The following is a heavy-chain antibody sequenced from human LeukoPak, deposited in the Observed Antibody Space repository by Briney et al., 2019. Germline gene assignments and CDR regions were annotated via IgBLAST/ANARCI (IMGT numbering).Heavy chain of an antibody. V-gene: IGHV1-18*01. CDR1: GYTFTSYG. J-gene: IGHJ4*02. Sequence: ASVKVSCKASGYTFTSYGISWVRQAPGQGLEWMGWISAYNGNTNNVQKLQGRVTMTTDTSTSTDYKELRSLRSDGTAVYYCARNFPRMGAQTFDFDYWGQGTLVTVSS. CDR2: ISAYNGNT. CDR3: ARNFPRMGAQTFDFDY. D-gene: IGHD1-26*01.